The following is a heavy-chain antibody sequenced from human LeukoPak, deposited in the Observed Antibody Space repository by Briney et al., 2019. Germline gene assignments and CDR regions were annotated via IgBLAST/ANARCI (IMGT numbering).Heavy chain of an antibody. Sequence: SQTLSLTCTVSGGSISSGGHYWSWIRQHPGKGLEWIGCIYDSRFTYYSPSLQSRVTISVDSSEKQLSLKVTSVTAADTAVYYCSRENGAFSPFGYWGQGILVTV. CDR2: IYDSRFT. CDR3: SRENGAFSPFGY. D-gene: IGHD2-8*01. J-gene: IGHJ4*02. CDR1: GGSISSGGHY. V-gene: IGHV4-31*03.